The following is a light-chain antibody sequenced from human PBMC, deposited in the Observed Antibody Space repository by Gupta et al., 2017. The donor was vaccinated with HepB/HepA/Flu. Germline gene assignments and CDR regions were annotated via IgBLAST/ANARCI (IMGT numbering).Light chain of an antibody. Sequence: DIQLTQSPSFLSASVGDRVTITCRASQDLRSYLAWYQQRPGKAPNLLIYAASTLQSGVPSRFSGSESGTEFPLTISSLQPEDFATYYCQQRNSYPLTFGGGTKVEIK. J-gene: IGKJ4*01. V-gene: IGKV1-9*01. CDR3: QQRNSYPLT. CDR1: QDLRSY. CDR2: AAS.